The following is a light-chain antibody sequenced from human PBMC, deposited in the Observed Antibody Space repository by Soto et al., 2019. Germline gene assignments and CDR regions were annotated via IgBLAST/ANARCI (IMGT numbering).Light chain of an antibody. CDR2: KAS. V-gene: IGKV1-5*03. J-gene: IGKJ1*01. Sequence: IQMTQSPSTLSASVGDRVTITCRASQSISNWLAWYQQKPGKAPKLLINKASSLESGVPSRFSGSGSGTEFTLTISSLQPDDFATYYCQQYSTYPWTFGQGTKVEIK. CDR3: QQYSTYPWT. CDR1: QSISNW.